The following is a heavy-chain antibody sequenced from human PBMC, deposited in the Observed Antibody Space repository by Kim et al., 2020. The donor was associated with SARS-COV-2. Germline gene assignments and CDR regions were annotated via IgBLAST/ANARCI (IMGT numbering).Heavy chain of an antibody. D-gene: IGHD6-13*01. Sequence: SETLSLTCTVSGGSISSGGYYWSWIRQHPGKGLEWIGYIYYSGSTYYNPSLKSRVTISVDTSKNQFSLKLSSVTAADTAVYYCARGSSWRVVRAQTAEYFQHWGQGTLVTVSS. CDR1: GGSISSGGYY. J-gene: IGHJ1*01. CDR3: ARGSSWRVVRAQTAEYFQH. V-gene: IGHV4-31*03. CDR2: IYYSGST.